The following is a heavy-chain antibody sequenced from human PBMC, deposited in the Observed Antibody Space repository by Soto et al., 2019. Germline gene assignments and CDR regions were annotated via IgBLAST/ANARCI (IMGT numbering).Heavy chain of an antibody. CDR2: IGTAGDT. CDR3: ARTRGPYSGSWSRHYYYYGMDV. CDR1: GFTFSSYD. D-gene: IGHD6-13*01. V-gene: IGHV3-13*01. J-gene: IGHJ6*02. Sequence: EVQLVESGGGLVQPGGSLRLSCAASGFTFSSYDLHWVRQATGKGLEWVSAIGTAGDTYYPGSVKGRFTISRENAKNSVYLQLNGLRAGDTAVYYCARTRGPYSGSWSRHYYYYGMDVWGQGTTVTVSS.